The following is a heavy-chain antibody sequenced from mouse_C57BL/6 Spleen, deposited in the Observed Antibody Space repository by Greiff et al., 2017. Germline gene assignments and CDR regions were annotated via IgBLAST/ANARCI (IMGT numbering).Heavy chain of an antibody. D-gene: IGHD2-1*01. CDR3: AYLLWYEDYYAMDY. J-gene: IGHJ4*01. CDR1: GYAFSSSW. CDR2: IYPGDGDT. V-gene: IGHV1-82*01. Sequence: QVQLQQSGPELVKPGASVKISCKASGYAFSSSWMNWVKQRPGKGLEWIGRIYPGDGDTNYNGKFKGKATLTADKSSSTAYMQLSSLTSEDSAVYFCAYLLWYEDYYAMDYWGQGTSVTVSS.